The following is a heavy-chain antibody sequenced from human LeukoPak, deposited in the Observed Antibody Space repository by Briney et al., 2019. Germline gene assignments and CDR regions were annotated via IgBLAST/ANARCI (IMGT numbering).Heavy chain of an antibody. D-gene: IGHD2-8*01. V-gene: IGHV3-23*01. J-gene: IGHJ4*02. CDR1: GFAFSTYA. Sequence: GGSLRLSCAASGFAFSTYAMSWVRQAPGKGLEWVSSISGSSGSTFYADSVEGRFTISRDNSENTVFLQMNSLRDEDTAVYYCAKDFPRNEMEMVPRGDNWGQGTLVTVSP. CDR2: ISGSSGST. CDR3: AKDFPRNEMEMVPRGDN.